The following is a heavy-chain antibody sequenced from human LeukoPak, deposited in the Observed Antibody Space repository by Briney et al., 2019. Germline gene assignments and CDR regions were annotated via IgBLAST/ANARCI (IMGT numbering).Heavy chain of an antibody. Sequence: PGGSLRLSCAASGFTFSSYSMNWVRQAPGKGLEWVSSISSSSSYIYYADSVKGRFTISRDNAKNSLYLQMNSLGAEDTAVYYCATWEATILGTDCWGQGTQVTVSS. J-gene: IGHJ4*02. CDR3: ATWEATILGTDC. CDR1: GFTFSSYS. D-gene: IGHD3-3*01. CDR2: ISSSSSYI. V-gene: IGHV3-21*01.